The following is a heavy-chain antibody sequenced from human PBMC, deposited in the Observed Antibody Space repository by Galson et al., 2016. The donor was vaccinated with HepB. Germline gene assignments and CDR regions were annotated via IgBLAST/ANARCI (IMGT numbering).Heavy chain of an antibody. D-gene: IGHD3-10*01. CDR3: ARDLRGQGGV. Sequence: SLRLSCAASGFTFRSHAMHWIRQAPGKGLEWVAVISYDGSNKYYADSVKGRFTISRDNSKNTLYLQMNSLRAEDTAMYYCARDLRGQGGVWGKGTTVTVSS. V-gene: IGHV3-30-3*01. CDR2: ISYDGSNK. J-gene: IGHJ6*04. CDR1: GFTFRSHA.